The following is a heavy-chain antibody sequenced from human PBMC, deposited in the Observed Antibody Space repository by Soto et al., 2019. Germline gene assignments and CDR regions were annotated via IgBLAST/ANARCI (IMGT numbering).Heavy chain of an antibody. V-gene: IGHV6-1*01. CDR1: GDSVSSNSAA. J-gene: IGHJ4*02. Sequence: PSQTLSLTCAISGDSVSSNSAAWNWIRQSPSRGLEWLGRTYYRSKWYNDYAVSVKSRMTINPDTSKNQFSLQLNSVTPEDKAMYYCAKERGSSWSWPFDYWCPGTLVTVSS. CDR3: AKERGSSWSWPFDY. CDR2: TYYRSKWYN. D-gene: IGHD6-13*01.